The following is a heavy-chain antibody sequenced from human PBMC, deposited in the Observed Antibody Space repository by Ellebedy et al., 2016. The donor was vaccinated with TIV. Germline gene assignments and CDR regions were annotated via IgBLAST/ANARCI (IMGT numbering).Heavy chain of an antibody. D-gene: IGHD6-19*01. CDR3: VRHAAPAVPGDY. V-gene: IGHV5-51*01. CDR2: IYPGDSDT. Sequence: GESLKISCKASEYRFTSNWIVWVRQVPGRGLEWMGIIYPGDSDTRYSPSFQGQVTISADKSASTAYLQWSSLRASDTAIYYCVRHAAPAVPGDYWGQGTLVTVSS. J-gene: IGHJ4*02. CDR1: EYRFTSNW.